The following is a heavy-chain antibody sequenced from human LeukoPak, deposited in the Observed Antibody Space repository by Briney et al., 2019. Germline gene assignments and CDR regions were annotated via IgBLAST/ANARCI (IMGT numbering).Heavy chain of an antibody. D-gene: IGHD6-13*01. CDR2: MNPNSGNT. V-gene: IGHV1-8*03. CDR3: ASSIAAALGAFDI. J-gene: IGHJ3*02. CDR1: GYTFTSYD. Sequence: ASVKVSCKASGYTFTSYDINWVRQATGQGLEWMGWMNPNSGNTGYAQKFQGRVTITRNTSISTAYMELSSLRSEDTAVYYCASSIAAALGAFDIWGQGTMVTVSS.